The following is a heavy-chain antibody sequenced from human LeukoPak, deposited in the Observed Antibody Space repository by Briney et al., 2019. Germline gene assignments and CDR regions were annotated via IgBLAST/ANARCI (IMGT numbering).Heavy chain of an antibody. J-gene: IGHJ5*02. D-gene: IGHD3-22*01. CDR3: AGLQGGNYYDRQNWFDP. V-gene: IGHV1-2*02. CDR2: INPNSGGT. Sequence: ASVKVSCKASGYTFTGYYMHWVRQAPGQGLEWMGWINPNSGGTNYAQKFQGRVTMTSDTSISIAYMELSRLRSDDTAVYYCAGLQGGNYYDRQNWFDPWGQGTLVTVSS. CDR1: GYTFTGYY.